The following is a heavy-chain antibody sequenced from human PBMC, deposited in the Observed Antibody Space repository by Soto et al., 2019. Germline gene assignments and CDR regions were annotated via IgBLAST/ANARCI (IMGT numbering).Heavy chain of an antibody. CDR3: ARQVVDGAVAGSGSFDY. Sequence: SETLSLTCTVSGGSISSRRCHWGWIRQPPGKGLEWFASIKYSGATFYNPSLKSRVTLSVDTSKNQFALKLSSVTAAETAVYYCARQVVDGAVAGSGSFDYWGQGTLVTVS. D-gene: IGHD3-10*01. V-gene: IGHV4-39*01. CDR1: GGSISSRRCH. CDR2: IKYSGAT. J-gene: IGHJ4*02.